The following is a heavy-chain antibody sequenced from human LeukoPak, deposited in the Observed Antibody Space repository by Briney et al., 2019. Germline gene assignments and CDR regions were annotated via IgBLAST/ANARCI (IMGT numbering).Heavy chain of an antibody. J-gene: IGHJ6*04. V-gene: IGHV3-48*03. Sequence: GGSLRLSCAASGLIFSNYEMNWVSQAPGKGLEWVSYISSSGNTIYYADSVKGRFTISRDNAKNSLYLQMDSLRAEDTAVYYCARDYYVSIYYYYGMDVWGKGTTVTVSS. CDR2: ISSSGNTI. D-gene: IGHD3-22*01. CDR1: GLIFSNYE. CDR3: ARDYYVSIYYYYGMDV.